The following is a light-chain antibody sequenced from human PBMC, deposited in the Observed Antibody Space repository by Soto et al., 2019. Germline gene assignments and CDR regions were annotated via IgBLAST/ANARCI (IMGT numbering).Light chain of an antibody. CDR3: QQSYSNPPT. CDR1: QTIIRY. CDR2: AAS. V-gene: IGKV1-39*01. Sequence: DIQMTQSPSSLSASVGDRVSISCRASQTIIRYLNWYQQSPGKAPNLLIYAASSLQSGVPSRFSGGRSGTDFNLTITSLPPEDFATYYGQQSYSNPPTVGQGTMVEIK. J-gene: IGKJ1*01.